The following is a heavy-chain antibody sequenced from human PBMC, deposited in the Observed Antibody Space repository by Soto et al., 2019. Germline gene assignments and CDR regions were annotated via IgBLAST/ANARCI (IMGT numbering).Heavy chain of an antibody. Sequence: ASVKVSCKASGYTFTSYGISWVRQAPGQGLEWMGWISAYNGNTNYAQKLQGRVTMTTDTSTSTAYMELRSLRSDDTAVYYCARGDYYDFWSCYRKTWFDPWGQGTLVTVSS. V-gene: IGHV1-18*04. CDR3: ARGDYYDFWSCYRKTWFDP. CDR1: GYTFTSYG. D-gene: IGHD3-3*01. CDR2: ISAYNGNT. J-gene: IGHJ5*02.